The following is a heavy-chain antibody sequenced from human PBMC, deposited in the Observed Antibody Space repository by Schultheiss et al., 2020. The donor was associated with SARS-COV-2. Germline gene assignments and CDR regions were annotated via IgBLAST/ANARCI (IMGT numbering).Heavy chain of an antibody. J-gene: IGHJ6*02. CDR1: GFTVSSYY. CDR3: ARADDYDYYYGMDV. CDR2: IYSGGST. Sequence: GGSLRLSCAASGFTVSSYYMSWVRQAPGKGLEWVSVIYSGGSTYYEVSVKGRITISRYNSKNTLYLQMNSLRAVDTAVYYCARADDYDYYYGMDVWGQGTTVTVSS. V-gene: IGHV3-53*01.